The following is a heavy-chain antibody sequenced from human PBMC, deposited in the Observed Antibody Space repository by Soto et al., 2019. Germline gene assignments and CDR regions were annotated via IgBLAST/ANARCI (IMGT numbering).Heavy chain of an antibody. D-gene: IGHD2-2*01. CDR2: INSDGSST. Sequence: EVQLVESGGGLVQPGGSLRLSCAASGFTFSNYWMHWVRQAPGKGLVWVSRINSDGSSTNYADSVKGRFTISRDNSKNKLXXQMNSLRAEDTAVYYCAKDGQGYCISTSCSNWFDPWGQGTLVTVSS. J-gene: IGHJ5*02. CDR1: GFTFSNYW. CDR3: AKDGQGYCISTSCSNWFDP. V-gene: IGHV3-74*01.